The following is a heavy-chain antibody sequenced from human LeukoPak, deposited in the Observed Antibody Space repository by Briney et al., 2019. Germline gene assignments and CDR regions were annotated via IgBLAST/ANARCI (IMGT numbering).Heavy chain of an antibody. CDR3: ARVPGSGDDAFDI. CDR2: ISYDGSNK. D-gene: IGHD2-15*01. Sequence: HPGGALRLSCAASGFTFSSYGMHWVRQAPGKGLEWVAVISYDGSNKYYADSVKGRFTISRDNSKNTLYLQMNSLRAEDTAVYYCARVPGSGDDAFDIWGQGTMVTVSS. V-gene: IGHV3-30*19. J-gene: IGHJ3*02. CDR1: GFTFSSYG.